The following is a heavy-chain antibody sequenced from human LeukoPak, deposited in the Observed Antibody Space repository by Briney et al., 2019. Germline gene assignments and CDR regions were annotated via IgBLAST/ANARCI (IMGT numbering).Heavy chain of an antibody. J-gene: IGHJ5*02. CDR3: ARDAGNSGYGCDL. Sequence: GGSLRLSCAASGFIFSQYSMNWVRQAPGKGLEWVSHIRSSSETFYADSVKGRFTISRDNARNSLYLQMNNLRGEDTAIYHCARDAGNSGYGCDLWGQGTLVTVSS. D-gene: IGHD5-12*01. CDR1: GFIFSQYS. V-gene: IGHV3-48*01. CDR2: IRSSSET.